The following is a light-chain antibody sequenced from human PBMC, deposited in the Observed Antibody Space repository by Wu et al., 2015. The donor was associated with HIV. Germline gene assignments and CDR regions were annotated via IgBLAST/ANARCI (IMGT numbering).Light chain of an antibody. Sequence: EIVLTQSPATLSFSPGETATLSCRASQSVSGTIAWYQQRPGQAPRLLIYDASTRATGIPARFSGSGSVTDFTLTISSLEPEDFAVYYCQQHNKWPLTFGQGTRLEIK. J-gene: IGKJ5*01. CDR1: QSVSGT. CDR3: QQHNKWPLT. V-gene: IGKV3-11*01. CDR2: DAS.